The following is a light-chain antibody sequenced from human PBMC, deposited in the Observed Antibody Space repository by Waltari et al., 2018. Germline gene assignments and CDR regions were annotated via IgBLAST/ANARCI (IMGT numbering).Light chain of an antibody. CDR2: GAS. Sequence: EIVMTQSPVTLSVSPGERATLSCRASQSVGSDLAWYQQKPGQAPSLLIYGASTRATGIPARFSGSGSGTEFTLTISRLQSEDFAVYYCQQYKNWYTFGQGTKLEIK. CDR1: QSVGSD. V-gene: IGKV3-15*01. J-gene: IGKJ2*01. CDR3: QQYKNWYT.